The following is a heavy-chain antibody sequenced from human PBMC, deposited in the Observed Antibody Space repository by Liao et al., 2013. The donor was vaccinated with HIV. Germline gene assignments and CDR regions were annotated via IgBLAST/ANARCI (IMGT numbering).Heavy chain of an antibody. CDR3: ARAYYDMLTGARFDD. CDR2: IYSGGST. Sequence: QVQLQESGPGLVKPSETLSLSCTVSGVSMRTFYWSWIRQPPGKGLEWIGRIYSGGSTNYNPSLKSRVTISVDTSKNHFSLNLTSVTAADTAVYYCARAYYDMLTGARFDDWGQGTLVTVSS. CDR1: GVSMRTFY. V-gene: IGHV4-4*07. J-gene: IGHJ4*02. D-gene: IGHD3-9*01.